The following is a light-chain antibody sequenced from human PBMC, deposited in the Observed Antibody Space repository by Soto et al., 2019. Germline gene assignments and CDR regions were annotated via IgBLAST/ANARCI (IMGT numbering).Light chain of an antibody. CDR1: QRIGPY. CDR3: QQFNSYPIT. Sequence: IEVTQSPSSLSASVGDSVAITCRASQRIGPYVNWYQQKPGKPPKLLISAATNLADGVPSRFGGSGSGTEFTLTIGGLQPDDFATYYCQQFNSYPITFGQGTRLEIK. CDR2: AAT. V-gene: IGKV1-16*01. J-gene: IGKJ5*01.